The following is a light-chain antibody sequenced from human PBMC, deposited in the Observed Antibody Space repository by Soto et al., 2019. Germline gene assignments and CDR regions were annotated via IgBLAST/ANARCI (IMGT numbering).Light chain of an antibody. CDR2: DAS. Sequence: EIVLTQSPATLSLSPGERATLSCRASQSVRSYLAWYQQKPGQAPRLLIYDASNRATGIPARFSGSGSGTDFTLSISSLEPEDYAVYYCQQRSSWPLTFGGGTKVDI. J-gene: IGKJ4*01. V-gene: IGKV3-11*01. CDR1: QSVRSY. CDR3: QQRSSWPLT.